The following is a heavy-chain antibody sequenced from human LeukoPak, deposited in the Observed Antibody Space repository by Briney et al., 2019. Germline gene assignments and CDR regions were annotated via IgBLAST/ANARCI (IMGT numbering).Heavy chain of an antibody. CDR3: ARDIRFLYYDFWSGYYMDV. D-gene: IGHD3-3*01. Sequence: GGSLRLSCAASGFTFSSYSMNWVRQAPGKGLEWVSSISSSSSYIYYADSVKGRFTISRDNAKNSLYLQMNSLRAEDTAVYYCARDIRFLYYDFWSGYYMDVWGKGTTVTVS. V-gene: IGHV3-21*01. CDR2: ISSSSSYI. J-gene: IGHJ6*03. CDR1: GFTFSSYS.